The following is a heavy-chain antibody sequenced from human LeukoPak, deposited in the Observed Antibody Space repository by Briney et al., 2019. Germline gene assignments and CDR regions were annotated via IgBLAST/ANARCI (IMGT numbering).Heavy chain of an antibody. Sequence: GGSLRLSCAASGFTFSSYGMHWVRQAPGKGLEWVAVISYDGSNKYYADSVKGRFTISRDNSKNTLYLQMNSLRAADTAVYYCAKDLATYCGGDCYYYGMDVWGQGTTVTVSS. CDR2: ISYDGSNK. J-gene: IGHJ6*02. CDR3: AKDLATYCGGDCYYYGMDV. V-gene: IGHV3-30*18. CDR1: GFTFSSYG. D-gene: IGHD2-21*01.